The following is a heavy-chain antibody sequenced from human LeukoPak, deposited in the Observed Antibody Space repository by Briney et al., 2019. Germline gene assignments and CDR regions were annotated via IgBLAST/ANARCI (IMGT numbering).Heavy chain of an antibody. CDR2: ISWNSGSI. CDR1: GFTFGDYT. V-gene: IGHV3-9*01. Sequence: SGGSLRLSCAASGFTFGDYTMHWVRQAPGKGLEWVSGISWNSGSIGYADSVKGRFTISRDNAKNSLYLQMNSLRAEDTALYYCAKQPTAHTVTTVFDYWGQGTLVTASS. J-gene: IGHJ4*02. CDR3: AKQPTAHTVTTVFDY. D-gene: IGHD4-17*01.